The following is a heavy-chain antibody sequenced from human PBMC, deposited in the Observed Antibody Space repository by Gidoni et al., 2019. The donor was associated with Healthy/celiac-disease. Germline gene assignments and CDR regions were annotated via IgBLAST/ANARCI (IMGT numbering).Heavy chain of an antibody. D-gene: IGHD5-12*01. CDR1: GFTFDDYA. CDR3: AYYEGYSGYDSIDASDI. CDR2: ISGDGGST. J-gene: IGHJ3*02. Sequence: EVQLVESGGGVVQPGGSLRLSCAASGFTFDDYAMHWVRQAPGKGLEWVSLISGDGGSTYYADSVKGRFTISRDNSKNSLYLQMNSLRTEDTALYYCAYYEGYSGYDSIDASDIWGQGTMVTVSS. V-gene: IGHV3-43*02.